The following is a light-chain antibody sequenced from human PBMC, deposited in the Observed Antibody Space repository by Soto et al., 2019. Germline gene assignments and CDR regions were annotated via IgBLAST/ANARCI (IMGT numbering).Light chain of an antibody. CDR3: QQYYSYPRT. CDR1: QGISSY. J-gene: IGKJ1*01. V-gene: IGKV1-8*01. Sequence: AIRMTKSPSSLSASTGDRVTITCRASQGISSYLAWYQQKPGKAPKLLIYAASTLQSGVPSRFSGGGSGTDFTLTISCLQSEDFATYYCQQYYSYPRTFGQGTKVDI. CDR2: AAS.